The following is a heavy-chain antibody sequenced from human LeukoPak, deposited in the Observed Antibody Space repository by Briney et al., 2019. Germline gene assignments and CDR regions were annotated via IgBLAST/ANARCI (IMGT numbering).Heavy chain of an antibody. CDR2: INDDGSFR. CDR3: GSLTVVARDH. CDR1: GITFSGAW. J-gene: IGHJ4*02. D-gene: IGHD3-22*01. V-gene: IGHV3-74*01. Sequence: AGGSLRLSCAASGITFSGAWMHWVRQAPGKGLVWVSRINDDGSFRRYADSVKGRFTISRDNAKNTLYLDMSSLRAEDTAVYYCGSLTVVARDHWGQGTLVTVSS.